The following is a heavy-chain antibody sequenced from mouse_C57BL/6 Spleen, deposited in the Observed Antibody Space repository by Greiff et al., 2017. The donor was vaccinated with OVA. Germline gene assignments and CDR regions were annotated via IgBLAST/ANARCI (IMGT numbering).Heavy chain of an antibody. J-gene: IGHJ2*01. D-gene: IGHD1-1*01. CDR1: GYAFTNYL. CDR3: ARSDDYNGSWFDY. Sequence: QVHVKQSGAELVRPGTSVKVSCKASGYAFTNYLIEWVKQRPGQGLEWIGVINPGSGGTNYNEKFKGKATLTADKSSSTAYMQLSSLTSEDSAVYVCARSDDYNGSWFDYWGQGTTLTVSS. V-gene: IGHV1-54*01. CDR2: INPGSGGT.